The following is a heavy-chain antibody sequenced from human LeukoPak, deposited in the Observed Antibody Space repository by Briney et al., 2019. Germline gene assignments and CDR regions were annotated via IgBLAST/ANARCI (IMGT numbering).Heavy chain of an antibody. D-gene: IGHD4-11*01. V-gene: IGHV4-34*01. Sequence: KPSETLSLTCAVYGRSFSGYYWSWIRQTPGKGLEWIGEINHSGSTTYNPSLKSRVTISVDTSKNQFSLKLSSVTAADTALYYCARGGTVRNGMDVWGQGTTVTVSS. CDR1: GRSFSGYY. J-gene: IGHJ6*02. CDR3: ARGGTVRNGMDV. CDR2: INHSGST.